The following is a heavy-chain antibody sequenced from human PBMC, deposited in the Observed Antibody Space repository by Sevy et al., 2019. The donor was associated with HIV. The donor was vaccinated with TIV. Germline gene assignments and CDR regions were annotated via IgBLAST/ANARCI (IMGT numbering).Heavy chain of an antibody. CDR3: ARELAYCDGDCSRAEYLQH. V-gene: IGHV1-18*01. J-gene: IGHJ1*01. Sequence: SSVKVSCKASGYPFSNYGISWVRQAPGQGLEWMGWISPYNGDTSYAQKFQGRVTVITDTSTSTAYMELSSLRSDDTGIYYCARELAYCDGDCSRAEYLQHWGQGALVTVSS. D-gene: IGHD2-21*02. CDR2: ISPYNGDT. CDR1: GYPFSNYG.